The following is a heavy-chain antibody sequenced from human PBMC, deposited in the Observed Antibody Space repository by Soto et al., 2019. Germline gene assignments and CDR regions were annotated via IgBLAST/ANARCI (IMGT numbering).Heavy chain of an antibody. D-gene: IGHD3-9*01. J-gene: IGHJ6*02. Sequence: ASVKVSCKAPGYTFTGYYMHWVRQAPGQGLEWMGWINPNSGGTNYAQKFQGWVTMTRDTSISTAYMELSRLRSDDTAVYYCARDLGYYDILTGPHTGMDVWGQGTTVTVSS. CDR2: INPNSGGT. V-gene: IGHV1-2*04. CDR3: ARDLGYYDILTGPHTGMDV. CDR1: GYTFTGYY.